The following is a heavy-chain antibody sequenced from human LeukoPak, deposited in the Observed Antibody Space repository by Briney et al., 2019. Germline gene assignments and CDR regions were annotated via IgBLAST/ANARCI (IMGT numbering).Heavy chain of an antibody. CDR1: GGSFSGYY. V-gene: IGHV4-34*01. CDR3: ARGRSSSWYPTTYFDY. CDR2: INHSGST. D-gene: IGHD6-13*01. Sequence: PSETLSLTCAVYGGSFSGYYWSWIRQPPGKGLEWIGEINHSGSTNYNPSLKSRVTISVDRSKNQFSLKLSSVTAADTAVYYCARGRSSSWYPTTYFDYWGQGTLVTVSS. J-gene: IGHJ4*02.